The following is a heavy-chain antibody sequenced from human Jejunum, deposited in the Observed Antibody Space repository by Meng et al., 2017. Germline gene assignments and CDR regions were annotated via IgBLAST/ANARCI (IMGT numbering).Heavy chain of an antibody. CDR1: GDTFTGYY. CDR2: INPDSGGT. CDR3: ARAPDYSDNWFDP. D-gene: IGHD2-15*01. J-gene: IGHJ5*02. V-gene: IGHV1-2*06. Sequence: QVQLVQSGAEVKKPGASVKVSCKASGDTFTGYYMHWVRQAPGQGLEWMGRINPDSGGTNFAQKFQGRVTMTRDTSISTAYMELSRLTSDDTAVYYCARAPDYSDNWFDPWGQGTLVTVSS.